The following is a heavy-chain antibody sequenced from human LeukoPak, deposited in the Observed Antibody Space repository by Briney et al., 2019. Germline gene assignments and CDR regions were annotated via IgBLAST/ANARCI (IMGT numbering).Heavy chain of an antibody. D-gene: IGHD5-18*01. CDR1: GGTFSSSA. V-gene: IGHV1-69*04. CDR3: TRDQGLTAPPPYGLDV. J-gene: IGHJ6*02. CDR2: IIPVLNIT. Sequence: ASVKVSCKTSGGTFSSSAITWVRQAPGQGLEWMGRIIPVLNITRYTQKFQGRVTITADTSTSTVYMELSSLRSAETAVYYCTRDQGLTAPPPYGLDVWGQGTTVIVSS.